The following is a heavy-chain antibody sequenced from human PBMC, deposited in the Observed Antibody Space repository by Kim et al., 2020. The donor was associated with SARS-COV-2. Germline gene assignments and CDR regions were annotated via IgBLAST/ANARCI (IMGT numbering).Heavy chain of an antibody. Sequence: SETLSLTCAVYGGPFSDYTWSWIRQPPGKGLEWIGEINHSGSTNLSPSLKSRITIAVDTTKSQFSLRLKSMTATDAAVYYCARGRAGVVPSPVLGLGPYYHYYAMDVWGQGTPVAVSS. D-gene: IGHD2-8*02. CDR1: GGPFSDYT. V-gene: IGHV4-34*01. CDR2: INHSGST. CDR3: ARGRAGVVPSPVLGLGPYYHYYAMDV. J-gene: IGHJ6*02.